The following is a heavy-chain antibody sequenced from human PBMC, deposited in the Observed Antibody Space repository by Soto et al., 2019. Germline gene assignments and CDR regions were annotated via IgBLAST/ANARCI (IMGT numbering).Heavy chain of an antibody. CDR2: TSNKAHSYTT. Sequence: EVQLVESGGGLVQPGGSLRLSCAASGFTFSDHYMDWVRQAPGKGLELVGRTSNKAHSYTTEYAASVKGRFTISRDDSKNALYLQMNSLKTEDTAVYYCARGVDTAMAYWGQGTTVTVSS. CDR3: ARGVDTAMAY. CDR1: GFTFSDHY. J-gene: IGHJ6*02. D-gene: IGHD5-18*01. V-gene: IGHV3-72*01.